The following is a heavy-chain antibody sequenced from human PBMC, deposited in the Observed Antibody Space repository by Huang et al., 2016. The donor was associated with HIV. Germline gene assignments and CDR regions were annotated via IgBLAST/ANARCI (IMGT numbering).Heavy chain of an antibody. J-gene: IGHJ5*02. CDR1: GFAFSSYG. V-gene: IGHV3-21*02. CDR3: AYQQWLVGGLNH. Sequence: EVELVESGGGLVKPGGSLRLSCAASGFAFSSYGRNWVRQAPGKGFEGVSCNGMYSSYIYYAGSVKGRVTISRDNAKSSIYLQLDSLRAEDTAVYYCAYQQWLVGGLNHWGQGTLVVVSS. D-gene: IGHD6-19*01. CDR2: NGMYSSYI.